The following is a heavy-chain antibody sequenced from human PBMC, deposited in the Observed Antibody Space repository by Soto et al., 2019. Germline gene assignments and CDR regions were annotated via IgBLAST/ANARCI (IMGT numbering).Heavy chain of an antibody. V-gene: IGHV3-66*01. CDR3: ARDPPGNDGAVDY. D-gene: IGHD1-1*01. CDR1: GFSVSGNH. Sequence: EVQLVESGGGLVQPGGSLRLSCAASGFSVSGNHMSWVRQAPGKGLEWVSLIYMSDSTYYADSVKGRFTISRDNSKNTLYLQMNSLRAEDTAVYYCARDPPGNDGAVDYWGQGILVTVSS. CDR2: IYMSDST. J-gene: IGHJ4*02.